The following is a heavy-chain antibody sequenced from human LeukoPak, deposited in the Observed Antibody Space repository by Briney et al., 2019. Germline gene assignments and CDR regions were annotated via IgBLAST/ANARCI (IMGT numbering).Heavy chain of an antibody. CDR1: GFTFNHYS. D-gene: IGHD6-19*01. J-gene: IGHJ4*02. V-gene: IGHV3-48*04. Sequence: PGGSLRLSCKASGFTFNHYSMTWVRQAPGRGLEWVSYISTSSNTIYYADSVKGRFTISRDNAKNSLYLQMNSLRAEDTAVYYCARVPLKLYSSGWFNYLDYWGQGTLVTVSS. CDR2: ISTSSNTI. CDR3: ARVPLKLYSSGWFNYLDY.